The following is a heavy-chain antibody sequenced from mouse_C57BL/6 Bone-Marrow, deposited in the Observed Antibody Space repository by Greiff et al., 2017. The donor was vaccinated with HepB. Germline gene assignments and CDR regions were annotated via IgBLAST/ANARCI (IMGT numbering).Heavy chain of an antibody. CDR2: ISNLAYSI. CDR3: ARHDGYDGAWFAY. D-gene: IGHD2-2*01. Sequence: EVQRVESGGGLVQPGGSLKLSCAASGFTFSDYGMAWVRQAPRKGPEWVAFISNLAYSIYYADTVTGRFTISRENAKNTLYLEMSSLRSEDTAMYYCARHDGYDGAWFAYWGQGTLVTVSA. V-gene: IGHV5-15*01. J-gene: IGHJ3*01. CDR1: GFTFSDYG.